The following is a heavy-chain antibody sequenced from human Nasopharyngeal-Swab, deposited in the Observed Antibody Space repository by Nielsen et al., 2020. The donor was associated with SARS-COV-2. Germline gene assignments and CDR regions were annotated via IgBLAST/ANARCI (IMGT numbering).Heavy chain of an antibody. D-gene: IGHD3-22*01. CDR3: ARAPQTTYYYDSSGYSYYFDY. Sequence: ESLKISCAASGFTFSSYSMNWVRQAPGKGLEWVSSISSSSSYIYYADSVKGRFTISRDNAKNSLYLQMNSRRAEDTAVYYCARAPQTTYYYDSSGYSYYFDYWGQGTLVTVSS. V-gene: IGHV3-21*01. J-gene: IGHJ4*02. CDR2: ISSSSSYI. CDR1: GFTFSSYS.